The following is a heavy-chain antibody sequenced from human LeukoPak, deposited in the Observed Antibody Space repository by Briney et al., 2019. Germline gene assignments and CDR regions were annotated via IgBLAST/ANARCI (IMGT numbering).Heavy chain of an antibody. CDR2: IYSGGST. Sequence: GGSLRLSCAASGFTVSSNYMSWVRQAPGKGLEWVSVIYSGGSTYYADSVKGRFTISRDNAKNTLYLQMNSLRAEDTAVYYCARGYYDFWSGYGSYYYYGMDVWGQGTTVTVSS. J-gene: IGHJ6*02. V-gene: IGHV3-53*01. CDR1: GFTVSSNY. CDR3: ARGYYDFWSGYGSYYYYGMDV. D-gene: IGHD3-3*01.